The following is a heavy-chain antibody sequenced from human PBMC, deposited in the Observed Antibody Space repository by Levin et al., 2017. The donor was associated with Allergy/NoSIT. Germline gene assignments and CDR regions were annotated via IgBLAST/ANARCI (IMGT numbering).Heavy chain of an antibody. V-gene: IGHV3-53*01. CDR1: GFIVSAYY. Sequence: GESLKISCAASGFIVSAYYMSWVRQAPGKGLEWVSVIYSGGGTNYADSVKGRFTISRDNSKNTLDLQMNSLRAEDTAVYYCARDPGDSYWYFDLWGRGTLVTVSS. CDR2: IYSGGGT. D-gene: IGHD4-17*01. CDR3: ARDPGDSYWYFDL. J-gene: IGHJ2*01.